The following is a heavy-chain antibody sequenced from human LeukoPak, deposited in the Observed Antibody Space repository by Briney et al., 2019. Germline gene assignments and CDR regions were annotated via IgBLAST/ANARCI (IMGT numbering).Heavy chain of an antibody. D-gene: IGHD7-27*01. CDR1: GFAFSDYE. Sequence: GGSLRLSCATSGFAFSDYEFSWVRQAPGKGLDWVSSITALGSMEYYAESVKGRFTISRDNAKKSLYLQMTSLRPEDTAVYYCIREKSRDLGGEAILGGAPYDFWGQGTRVTVSS. J-gene: IGHJ4*02. V-gene: IGHV3-48*03. CDR2: ITALGSME. CDR3: IREKSRDLGGEAILGGAPYDF.